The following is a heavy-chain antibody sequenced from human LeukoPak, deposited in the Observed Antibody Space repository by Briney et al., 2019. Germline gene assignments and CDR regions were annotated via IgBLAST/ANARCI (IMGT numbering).Heavy chain of an antibody. J-gene: IGHJ6*03. Sequence: GGSLRLSCAASGFTFNNYNMNWVRQAPGKALEWVSSITSSGAYIFYADSVKGRFTISRDNAKDSLYLQMNSLGPEDTAVYYCARDPYSGNYGNYYYYYTDVWGKGTTVTISS. D-gene: IGHD1-26*01. CDR1: GFTFNNYN. V-gene: IGHV3-21*01. CDR3: ARDPYSGNYGNYYYYYTDV. CDR2: ITSSGAYI.